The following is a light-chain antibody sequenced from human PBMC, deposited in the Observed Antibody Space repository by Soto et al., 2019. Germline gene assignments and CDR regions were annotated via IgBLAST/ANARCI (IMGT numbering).Light chain of an antibody. Sequence: ENVLSQSPATLSLSPGERATLSCRASQSVSSYLAWYQQKPGQAPRLLIYDASNRATGTPARFSGSGSGTDFTLTISSLEPEDFAVYYCQQRSNWLITFGQGTRLEIK. V-gene: IGKV3-11*01. CDR1: QSVSSY. CDR2: DAS. CDR3: QQRSNWLIT. J-gene: IGKJ5*01.